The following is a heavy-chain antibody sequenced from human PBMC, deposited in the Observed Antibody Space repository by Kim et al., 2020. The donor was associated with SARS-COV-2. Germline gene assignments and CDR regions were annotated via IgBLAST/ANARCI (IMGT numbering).Heavy chain of an antibody. D-gene: IGHD6-13*01. CDR3: ARDIIAAGYDAFDI. Sequence: ASVKVSCKASGYTFTSYDINWVRQATGQGLEWMGWMNPNSGNTGYAQKFQGRVTMTRNTSISTAYMELSSLRSEDTAVYYCARDIIAAGYDAFDIWGQGTMVTVSS. V-gene: IGHV1-8*01. J-gene: IGHJ3*02. CDR2: MNPNSGNT. CDR1: GYTFTSYD.